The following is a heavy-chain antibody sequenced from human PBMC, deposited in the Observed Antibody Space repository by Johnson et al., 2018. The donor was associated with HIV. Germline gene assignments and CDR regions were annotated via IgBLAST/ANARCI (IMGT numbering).Heavy chain of an antibody. V-gene: IGHV3-13*01. D-gene: IGHD7-27*01. CDR2: IGTTGDT. J-gene: IGHJ3*02. CDR3: VRDAGPEGFHPWGAFDI. CDR1: GFTLSSYD. Sequence: VQLVESGGGVVRPGGSLRLSCAASGFTLSSYDMHWVRQVTGKGLEWVSSIGTTGDTYYPGSVKGRFTISRENAKNSLYLQLNSLRAGDTAVYYCVRDAGPEGFHPWGAFDIWGQGTMVTVSS.